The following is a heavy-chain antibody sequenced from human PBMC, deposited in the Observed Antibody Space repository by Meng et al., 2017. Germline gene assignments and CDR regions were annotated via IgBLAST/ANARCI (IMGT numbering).Heavy chain of an antibody. CDR1: GFTFSSYA. CDR2: ISYDGSNK. D-gene: IGHD3-22*01. Sequence: GESLKISCAASGFTFSSYAMHWVRQAPGKGLEWVAIISYDGSNKYYADSVKGRFTISRDNSKNTLYLQMNSLRAEDTAVYYCAREHLRPHSSGYYSNWFDPWGQGTLVTVSS. J-gene: IGHJ5*02. V-gene: IGHV3-30*04. CDR3: AREHLRPHSSGYYSNWFDP.